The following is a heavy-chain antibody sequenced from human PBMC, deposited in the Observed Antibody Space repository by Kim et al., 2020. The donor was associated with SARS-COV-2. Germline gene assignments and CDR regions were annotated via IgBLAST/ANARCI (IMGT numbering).Heavy chain of an antibody. J-gene: IGHJ4*02. CDR1: GFTFSSYS. D-gene: IGHD1-26*01. V-gene: IGHV3-21*01. CDR2: ITGVSTYM. Sequence: GGSLRLSCAAAGFTFSSYSMNWVRQAPGKGLEWVSSITGVSTYMYYANSAKGRFTISRDNAKNPLFLQMSSLRAEDTAVYYCARSGSYDYYFDDWGQGTLVTVSS. CDR3: ARSGSYDYYFDD.